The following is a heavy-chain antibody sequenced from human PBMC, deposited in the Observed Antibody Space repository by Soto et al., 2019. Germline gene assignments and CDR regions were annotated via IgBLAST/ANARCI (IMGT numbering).Heavy chain of an antibody. CDR1: GGTFSSYA. CDR2: IIPIFGTA. D-gene: IGHD3-10*01. CDR3: VRGDVEMATILGFGWFDP. V-gene: IGHV1-69*01. J-gene: IGHJ5*02. Sequence: QVQLVQSGAEVKKPGSSVKVSCKASGGTFSSYAISWVRQAPGQGLEWMGGIIPIFGTANYAQKFQGRVTITADESTSTAYMELSSLRSEDTAVYYCVRGDVEMATILGFGWFDPWGQGTLVTVSS.